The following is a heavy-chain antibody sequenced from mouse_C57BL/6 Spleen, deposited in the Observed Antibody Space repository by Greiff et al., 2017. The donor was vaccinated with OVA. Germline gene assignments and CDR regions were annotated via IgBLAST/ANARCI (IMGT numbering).Heavy chain of an antibody. J-gene: IGHJ3*01. D-gene: IGHD2-1*01. CDR1: GYTFTSYW. Sequence: VQLQQPGAELVKPGASVKLSCKASGYTFTSYWMHWVKQRPGRGLEWIGRIDPHSGGTKYNEKFKSKATLTVDKPSSTAYMQLSSLTSEDSAVYYCARKNGNYPFAYWGQGTLVTVSA. CDR2: IDPHSGGT. CDR3: ARKNGNYPFAY. V-gene: IGHV1-72*01.